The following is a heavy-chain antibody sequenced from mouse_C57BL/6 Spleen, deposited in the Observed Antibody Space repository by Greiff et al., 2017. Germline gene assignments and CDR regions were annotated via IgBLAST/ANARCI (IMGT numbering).Heavy chain of an antibody. Sequence: EVHLVESGGDLVKPGGSLKLSCAASGFTFSSYGMSWVRQTPDKRLEWVATISSGGSYTYYPDSVKGRFTISRDNAKNTLYLQMISLKSADTAMYYCARPDGYYYAMDYWGQGTSVTVSS. J-gene: IGHJ4*01. CDR3: ARPDGYYYAMDY. D-gene: IGHD2-3*01. CDR2: ISSGGSYT. CDR1: GFTFSSYG. V-gene: IGHV5-6*01.